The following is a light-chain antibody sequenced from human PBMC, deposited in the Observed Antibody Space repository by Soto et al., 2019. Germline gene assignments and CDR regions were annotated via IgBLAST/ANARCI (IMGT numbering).Light chain of an antibody. Sequence: DIQMTQSPSSLSASVGDRFTITCRASQSIGIYLIWYKQTPGKAPKLLIYSASSLQSGVPSRFSGSGSGTDFTLTISSLQPEDFATYYCQQSYATPWTFGPGTKVDIK. V-gene: IGKV1-39*01. CDR3: QQSYATPWT. CDR1: QSIGIY. J-gene: IGKJ1*01. CDR2: SAS.